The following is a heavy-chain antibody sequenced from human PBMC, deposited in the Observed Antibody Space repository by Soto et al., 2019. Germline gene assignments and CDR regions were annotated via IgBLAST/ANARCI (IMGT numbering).Heavy chain of an antibody. J-gene: IGHJ4*02. CDR3: ARGNLSFDFDS. Sequence: QIQLVESGRDVVQPGRSLRLSCAASGFNFGFFGMHWVRQAPGKGLEWVAFNSGDGINTHYADSVRGRFTLSRDYSKKTMYLQMDTLREDDTALYYCARGNLSFDFDSWGQGTLVTVSS. V-gene: IGHV3-30*03. D-gene: IGHD3-10*01. CDR1: GFNFGFFG. CDR2: NSGDGINT.